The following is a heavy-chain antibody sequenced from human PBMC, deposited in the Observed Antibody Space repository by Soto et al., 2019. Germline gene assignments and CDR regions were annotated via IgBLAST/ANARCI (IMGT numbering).Heavy chain of an antibody. CDR1: AVSEFSFSDQY. Sequence: VHAEESGGGLVLPGGSLRLSCTVSAVSEFSFSDQYMDWVRQAPGKGLEWVGRSRNRVNNFSTAYAASVQGRFTISRDESKNTVYLQMHSLKTDDTAVYYGSRVARSAKSPDYWGQGTLVTVSS. D-gene: IGHD6-19*01. CDR2: SRNRVNNFST. J-gene: IGHJ4*02. CDR3: SRVARSAKSPDY. V-gene: IGHV3-72*01.